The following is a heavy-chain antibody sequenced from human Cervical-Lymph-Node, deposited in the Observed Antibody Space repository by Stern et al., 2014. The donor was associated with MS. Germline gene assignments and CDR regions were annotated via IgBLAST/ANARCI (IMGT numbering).Heavy chain of an antibody. CDR2: ISDSGVYT. V-gene: IGHV3-23*04. D-gene: IGHD2-2*01. J-gene: IGHJ6*02. CDR1: GFTFSTYA. Sequence: DVQLEESGGGLVQPGGSLRLSCAASGFTFSTYAFSWVRQAPGKGLEWVSSISDSGVYTYYADSVKGRFTISRDNSKSMLYLEMQSLRAEDTAVYHCAKDFGRGVVVVPLYGLDVWGQGTTVTVSS. CDR3: AKDFGRGVVVVPLYGLDV.